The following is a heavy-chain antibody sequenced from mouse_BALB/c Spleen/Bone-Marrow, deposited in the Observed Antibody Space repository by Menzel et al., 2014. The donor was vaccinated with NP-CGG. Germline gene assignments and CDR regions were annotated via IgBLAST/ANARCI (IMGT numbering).Heavy chain of an antibody. D-gene: IGHD2-5*01. Sequence: EVHLVESGGGLVKLGGSLKLSCAASGFTFSSYYMSWVRQTPEKRLELVAAINSNGGSTYYPDTVKGRFTISRDNAKNTLYLEMSSLRSEDTAMYYCSRNSNYSFDFWGQGTTLTVSS. CDR1: GFTFSSYY. CDR3: SRNSNYSFDF. V-gene: IGHV5-6-2*01. CDR2: INSNGGST. J-gene: IGHJ2*01.